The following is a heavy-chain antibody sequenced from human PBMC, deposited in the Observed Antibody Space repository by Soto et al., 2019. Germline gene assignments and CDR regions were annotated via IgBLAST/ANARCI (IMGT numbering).Heavy chain of an antibody. CDR2: ISGSGGST. CDR1: GFTFSSYA. CDR3: AKGVLWFGESLYYYGMDV. D-gene: IGHD3-10*01. J-gene: IGHJ6*02. Sequence: VGSLRLSCAAFGFTFSSYAMSWVRQAPVKVLEWVSAISGSGGSTYYADSVKGRFTISRDNSKNTLYLQMNSLRAEDTAVYYCAKGVLWFGESLYYYGMDVWGQGTTVTVS. V-gene: IGHV3-23*01.